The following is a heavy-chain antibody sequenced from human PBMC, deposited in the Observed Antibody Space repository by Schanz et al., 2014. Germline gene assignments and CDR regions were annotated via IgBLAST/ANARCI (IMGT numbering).Heavy chain of an antibody. V-gene: IGHV7-4-1*02. CDR3: ARGYCAGTSCPIFDY. Sequence: QVQLIQSGAEVKKPGSSVKVSCKASGGTFSSDTFSWVRQARGQGLEWVGWINTKTGNPTYAQGFTGRFVFSLDTSVSTTHLQITNLKADDTAVYYCARGYCAGTSCPIFDYWGQGTLVTVSS. J-gene: IGHJ4*02. CDR2: INTKTGNP. CDR1: GGTFSSDT. D-gene: IGHD2-2*01.